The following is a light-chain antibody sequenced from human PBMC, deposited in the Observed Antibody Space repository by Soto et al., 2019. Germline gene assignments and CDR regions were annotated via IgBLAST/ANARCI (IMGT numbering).Light chain of an antibody. CDR3: CSYGGSYV. CDR1: CSDVGSYNL. J-gene: IGLJ1*01. V-gene: IGLV2-23*02. Sequence: QSALTQPASVSGSPGQSITISCTGTCSDVGSYNLVSWYQQHPGKAPKVMIYEVSKRPSGVSNRFSGSKSGNTASLTISGLQAEDEADYYCCSYGGSYVFGPGTKVTVL. CDR2: EVS.